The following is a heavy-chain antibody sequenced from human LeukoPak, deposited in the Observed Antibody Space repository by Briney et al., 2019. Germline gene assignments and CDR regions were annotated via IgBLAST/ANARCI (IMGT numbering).Heavy chain of an antibody. CDR3: ARDLVDTAMWEFDY. Sequence: ASVKVSCKASGYTFTGYIMHWVRQAPGQGLEWMGWINPNSGDTKYTQEFQGRVTLTRDTSISTAYMELNRLRSDDTAVYYCARDLVDTAMWEFDYWGQGTLVTVSS. D-gene: IGHD5-18*01. J-gene: IGHJ4*02. CDR1: GYTFTGYI. V-gene: IGHV1-2*02. CDR2: INPNSGDT.